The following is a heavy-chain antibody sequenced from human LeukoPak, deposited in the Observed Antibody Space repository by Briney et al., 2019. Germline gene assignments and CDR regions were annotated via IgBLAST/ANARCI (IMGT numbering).Heavy chain of an antibody. J-gene: IGHJ4*02. V-gene: IGHV6-1*01. D-gene: IGHD2-15*01. CDR3: ARDFCSGGSCYWRFDY. CDR2: TYYRSKWNN. CDR1: GDTVSSNSAA. Sequence: SQTLSLTCAISGDTVSSNSAAWNWIRQSPSRGLEWLERTYYRSKWNNDYAVSVKSRITINPDTSKNQFSLQLNSVTPEDTAVYYCARDFCSGGSCYWRFDYWGQGTLVTVSS.